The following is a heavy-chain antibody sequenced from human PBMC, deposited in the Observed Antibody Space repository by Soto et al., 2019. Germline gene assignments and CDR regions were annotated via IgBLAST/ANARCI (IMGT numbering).Heavy chain of an antibody. CDR2: IYSGGNT. D-gene: IGHD4-17*01. J-gene: IGHJ4*02. CDR1: GFSVSSNY. CDR3: TRDSTDTVSDY. Sequence: GGSLRLSCAASGFSVSSNYMTWVRQAPGKGLEWVSVIYSGGNTHYADSVKGRFTISRDNSKNTLYLQMNSLRAEDTAVYYCTRDSTDTVSDYWGQGTLFTVSS. V-gene: IGHV3-66*01.